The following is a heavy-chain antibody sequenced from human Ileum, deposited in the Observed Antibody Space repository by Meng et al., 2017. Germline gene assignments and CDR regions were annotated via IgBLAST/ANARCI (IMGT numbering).Heavy chain of an antibody. CDR3: VRGLSEEMAARVGVYFDN. J-gene: IGHJ4*02. CDR2: LSHDERGK. Sequence: ESLKIPCVSSGFTPRNYWMSWVRQAPGKGLEGVANLSHDERGKYYADSVKGRFTISKDNAKDSLYLQMHSLRVEDTAVYYCVRGLSEEMAARVGVYFDNWGQGTLVTVSS. V-gene: IGHV3-7*01. D-gene: IGHD5-24*01. CDR1: GFTPRNYW.